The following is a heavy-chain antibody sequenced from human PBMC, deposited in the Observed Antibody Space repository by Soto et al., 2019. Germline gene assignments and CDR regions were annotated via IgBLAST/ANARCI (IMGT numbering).Heavy chain of an antibody. CDR2: FFNSGST. Sequence: PSEALSLTRTVSGCSVSSGSYYRGWIPQPPRKGLEWIGDFFNSGSTNYNPPLKSRVTISVDTSKSQFSLKLSSVTAADAAVYYCAATYCGGDCDDYYYYYAMDVWGQGTTVTVSS. J-gene: IGHJ6*02. CDR3: AATYCGGDCDDYYYYYAMDV. D-gene: IGHD2-21*02. V-gene: IGHV4-61*01. CDR1: GCSVSSGSYY.